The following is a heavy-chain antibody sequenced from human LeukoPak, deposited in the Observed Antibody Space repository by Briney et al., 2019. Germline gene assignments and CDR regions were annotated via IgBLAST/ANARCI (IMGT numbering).Heavy chain of an antibody. CDR1: GFTLSNYG. D-gene: IGHD2-2*02. CDR2: IRYDGSDK. V-gene: IGHV3-30*02. Sequence: GGSLRLSCAASGFTLSNYGMHWVRQAPGKGLEWVAFIRYDGSDKYYADSVKGRFTISRDNSKNTLYLQMNRLRVEDTAVYYCAKDINVIPAAIGGFQYWGQGTLVSVSS. J-gene: IGHJ1*01. CDR3: AKDINVIPAAIGGFQY.